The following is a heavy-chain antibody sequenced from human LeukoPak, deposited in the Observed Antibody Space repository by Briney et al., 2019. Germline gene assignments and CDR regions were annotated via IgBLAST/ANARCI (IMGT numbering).Heavy chain of an antibody. CDR2: INPNSGGT. CDR3: ARARSVTATRGIDY. CDR1: GYTFNGYY. V-gene: IGHV1-2*02. J-gene: IGHJ4*02. Sequence: TSVEVSCKASGYTFNGYYMHWVRQAPGQGLEWMGWINPNSGGTNYAQKFQGRVTMTRDTSISTAYMELSRLRSDDTAVYYCARARSVTATRGIDYWGQGTLVTVSS. D-gene: IGHD3-16*01.